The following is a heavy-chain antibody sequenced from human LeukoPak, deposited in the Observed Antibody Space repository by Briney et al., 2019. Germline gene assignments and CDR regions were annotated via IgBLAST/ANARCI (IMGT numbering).Heavy chain of an antibody. V-gene: IGHV1-69*06. CDR1: GYTFTSYG. Sequence: SVKVSCKASGYTFTSYGISWVRQAPGQGLEWMGGIIPIFGTANYAQKFQGRVTITADKSTSTAYMELSSLRSEDTAVYYCARQDSGSPRGYFDYWGQGTLVTVSS. J-gene: IGHJ4*02. D-gene: IGHD1-26*01. CDR2: IIPIFGTA. CDR3: ARQDSGSPRGYFDY.